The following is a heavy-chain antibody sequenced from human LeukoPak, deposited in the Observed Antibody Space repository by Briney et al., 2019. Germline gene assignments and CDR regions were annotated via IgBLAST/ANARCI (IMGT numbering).Heavy chain of an antibody. CDR1: GFTFSSYS. CDR2: ISSSGSTI. D-gene: IGHD5-18*01. J-gene: IGHJ4*02. Sequence: GGSLRLSCAASGFTFSSYSMNWVRQAPGKGLEWVSYISSSGSTIYYADSVKGRFTISRDNAKNSLYLQMNSLRADDTAVYYCARDSTGYGYEEWYWGQGTLVTVSS. V-gene: IGHV3-48*04. CDR3: ARDSTGYGYEEWY.